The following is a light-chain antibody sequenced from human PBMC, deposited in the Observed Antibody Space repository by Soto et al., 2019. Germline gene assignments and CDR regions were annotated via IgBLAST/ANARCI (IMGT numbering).Light chain of an antibody. V-gene: IGKV1-27*01. CDR3: KKYSSVPV. J-gene: IGKJ3*01. CDR1: QGIRNF. CDR2: AAS. Sequence: DIPMTQSPTSLSASVGDRVTITCRASQGIRNFIAWYQQKPGKDPKLLIYAASTLQSGVPSRFSGSGSGTDFTLTINSLQPEDVATYSGKKYSSVPVFGPGTKVEIK.